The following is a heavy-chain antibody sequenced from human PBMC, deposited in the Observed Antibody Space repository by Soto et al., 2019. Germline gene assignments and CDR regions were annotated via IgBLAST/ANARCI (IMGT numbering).Heavy chain of an antibody. Sequence: SETLSLTCTVSGGSIRRSHYHWGWIRQPPRKGLEWIGSIHYSGRVFYKSSLLGPVTISVDTSKNQFSLDLNSVTATDTAVYYCALTSPIELAGHAFCGQRSLVPVSS. CDR2: IHYSGRV. J-gene: IGHJ4*02. CDR3: ALTSPIELAGHAF. D-gene: IGHD6-13*01. V-gene: IGHV4-39*01. CDR1: GGSIRRSHYH.